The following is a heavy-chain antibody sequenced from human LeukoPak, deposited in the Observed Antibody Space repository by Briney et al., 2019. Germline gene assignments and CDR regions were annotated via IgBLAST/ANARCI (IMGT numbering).Heavy chain of an antibody. J-gene: IGHJ4*02. Sequence: SQTLSLTFAISGDSVSSNSAAWNWIRQSPSRGLEWLGRTYYRSKWYNDYAVSVKSRITINQDTSNNQFYLQLNSVTPEDTAVYYCAREGAYYDGSGYLYLFDYWGQGTLVTVSS. CDR3: AREGAYYDGSGYLYLFDY. CDR1: GDSVSSNSAA. CDR2: TYYRSKWYN. D-gene: IGHD3-22*01. V-gene: IGHV6-1*01.